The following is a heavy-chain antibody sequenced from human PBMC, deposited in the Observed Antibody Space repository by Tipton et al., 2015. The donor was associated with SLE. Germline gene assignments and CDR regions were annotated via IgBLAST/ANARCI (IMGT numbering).Heavy chain of an antibody. V-gene: IGHV3-74*01. J-gene: IGHJ4*02. Sequence: SLRLSCAASGFTFSTHWMHWVRQDPGKGLVWVSRINGDGTSTTYADSVKGRFIISRDNTKSTLYLQMNSLGAEDTAVYYCARAKSNWGWEYYFDYWGPGTLVAVSS. D-gene: IGHD7-27*01. CDR3: ARAKSNWGWEYYFDY. CDR2: INGDGTST. CDR1: GFTFSTHW.